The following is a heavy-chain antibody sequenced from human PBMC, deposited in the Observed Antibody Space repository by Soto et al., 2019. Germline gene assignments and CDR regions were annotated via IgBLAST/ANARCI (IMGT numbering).Heavy chain of an antibody. CDR3: ARGGAIVAACTRVYLYNAMDV. CDR2: INPNSGDT. J-gene: IGHJ6*02. Sequence: ASVKVSCKASGYTFTGYYVHWVRQAPGQGLEWMGWINPNSGDTYLAQRFQGRVTMNRDTSIGTAYMELRGLTSDDTAEYYCARGGAIVAACTRVYLYNAMDVWGQGTTVTVSS. CDR1: GYTFTGYY. D-gene: IGHD3-16*02. V-gene: IGHV1-2*02.